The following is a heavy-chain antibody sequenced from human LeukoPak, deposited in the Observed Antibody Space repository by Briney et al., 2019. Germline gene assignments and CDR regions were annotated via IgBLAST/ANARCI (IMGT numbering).Heavy chain of an antibody. V-gene: IGHV1-2*02. CDR2: INPNSGGT. Sequence: ASVKVSCKASGYTFTGYYMHWVRQAPGQGLEWMGWINPNSGGTNYAQKFQGRVTMIRDTSISTAYMELSRLRSDDTAVYYCAVTMYYYDSSGYYYGGAFDIWGQGTMVTVSS. CDR1: GYTFTGYY. D-gene: IGHD3-22*01. CDR3: AVTMYYYDSSGYYYGGAFDI. J-gene: IGHJ3*02.